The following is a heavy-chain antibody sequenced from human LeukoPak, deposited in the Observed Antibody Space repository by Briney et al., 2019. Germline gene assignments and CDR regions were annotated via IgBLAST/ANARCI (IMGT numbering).Heavy chain of an antibody. J-gene: IGHJ3*02. V-gene: IGHV3-64*01. CDR2: ISSNGGST. Sequence: GGSLRLSCAASGFTFSSYAMHWVRQAPGKGLEYVSAISSNGGSTYHANSVKGRFTIYRDNSKNTLYLQMGSLRAEDMAVYYCARAGNCGGDCYSRYAFDIWGQGTMVTVSS. CDR1: GFTFSSYA. D-gene: IGHD2-21*02. CDR3: ARAGNCGGDCYSRYAFDI.